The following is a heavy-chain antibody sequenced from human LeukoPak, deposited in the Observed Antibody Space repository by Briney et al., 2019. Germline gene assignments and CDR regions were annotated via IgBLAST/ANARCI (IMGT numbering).Heavy chain of an antibody. CDR2: INHSGST. V-gene: IGHV4-34*01. Sequence: SETLSLTCAVYGVSLTGYYWNWIRQPPGKGLEWIGEINHSGSTDCIPSLKSRVTISVDTSKNQFSLKLSSVTAADTAVYYCAKSRTYYDSSKGAFDVWGQGTTVTVSS. D-gene: IGHD3-22*01. CDR3: AKSRTYYDSSKGAFDV. CDR1: GVSLTGYY. J-gene: IGHJ3*01.